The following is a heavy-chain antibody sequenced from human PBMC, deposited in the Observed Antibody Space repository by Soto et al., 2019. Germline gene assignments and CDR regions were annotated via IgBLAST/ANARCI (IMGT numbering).Heavy chain of an antibody. CDR3: ARDRWIGYMDV. CDR2: IGTAGDT. CDR1: GFTFSSYD. V-gene: IGHV3-13*01. J-gene: IGHJ6*03. Sequence: SGGSLRLSCAASGFTFSSYDMHWVRQATGKGLEWVSAIGTAGDTYYPGSVKGRFTISRENAKNSLYLQMNSLRAGDTAVYYCARDRWIGYMDVWGKGTTVTVSS. D-gene: IGHD2-2*03.